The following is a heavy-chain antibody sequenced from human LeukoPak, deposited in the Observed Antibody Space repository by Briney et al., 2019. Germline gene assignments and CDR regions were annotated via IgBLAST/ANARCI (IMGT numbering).Heavy chain of an antibody. J-gene: IGHJ5*02. V-gene: IGHV4-38-2*02. D-gene: IGHD4-17*01. CDR3: ARDRGGLYGDYEGGPFDP. CDR1: GYSISSGYY. CDR2: IHHSGST. Sequence: SETLSLTCTVSGYSISSGYYWGWIRQPPGKGLEWIGSIHHSGSTYYNPSVKSRVTISVDTSKNQFSLKLSSVTAADTAVYYCARDRGGLYGDYEGGPFDPWGQGTLVTVSS.